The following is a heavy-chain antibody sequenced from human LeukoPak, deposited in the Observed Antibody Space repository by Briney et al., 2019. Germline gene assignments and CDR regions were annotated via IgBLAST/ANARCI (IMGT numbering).Heavy chain of an antibody. D-gene: IGHD4-23*01. CDR2: ISTYNGNT. V-gene: IGHV1-18*01. Sequence: ASVKVSCKASGYTFTSYGISWVRQAPGQGLEWMGWISTYNGNTNYAQNLQGRVSMTTDTSTSTAYMELRSLRSDDTAVYYCAASGTHGGAFDIWGQGTMVTVSS. CDR1: GYTFTSYG. CDR3: AASGTHGGAFDI. J-gene: IGHJ3*02.